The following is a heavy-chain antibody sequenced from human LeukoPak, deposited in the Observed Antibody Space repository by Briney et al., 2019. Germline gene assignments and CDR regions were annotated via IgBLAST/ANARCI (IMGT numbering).Heavy chain of an antibody. V-gene: IGHV3-23*01. J-gene: IGHJ4*02. CDR2: IGAGGTFT. D-gene: IGHD6-19*01. CDR1: GFTFSSYA. CDR3: AKTALAVAGIVPVESELDY. Sequence: GGSPRLSCTASGFTFSSYAMNWVRQAPGKGLEWVSGIGAGGTFTYYADSVKGRFTIFRDNSKNTLYLQMNSLRAEDTAVYYCAKTALAVAGIVPVESELDYWGQGTLVTVSS.